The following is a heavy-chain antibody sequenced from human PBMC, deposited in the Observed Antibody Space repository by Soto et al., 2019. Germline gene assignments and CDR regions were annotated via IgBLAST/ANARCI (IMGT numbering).Heavy chain of an antibody. CDR2: ISAYNGNT. J-gene: IGHJ6*02. CDR3: AVGGQLGSRRWYRYYYYGMDV. Sequence: GASVKVSCKPSGYTFTNLGISWVRQAPGQGLEWMGWISAYNGNTNYAQKFQGWVTMTSDTSISTAYTKLSRLRSDDTAVYYCAVGGQLGSRRWYRYYYYGMDVWGQGTTVTVSS. CDR1: GYTFTNLG. V-gene: IGHV1-18*01. D-gene: IGHD6-13*01.